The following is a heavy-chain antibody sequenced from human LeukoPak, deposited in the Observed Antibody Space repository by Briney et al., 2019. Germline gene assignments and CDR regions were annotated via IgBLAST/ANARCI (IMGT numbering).Heavy chain of an antibody. CDR1: GGSISSSSYY. D-gene: IGHD3-3*01. CDR3: TRDDFGIKTDWEDYYYMDV. Sequence: SETLSLTCTVSGGSISSSSYYWGWIRQPPGKGLEWIGSIYYSGSTYYNPSLKSRVTISIDTSKNQFSLNLRSVSAADTAVYYCTRDDFGIKTDWEDYYYMDVWGKGTTVTVSS. CDR2: IYYSGST. J-gene: IGHJ6*03. V-gene: IGHV4-39*02.